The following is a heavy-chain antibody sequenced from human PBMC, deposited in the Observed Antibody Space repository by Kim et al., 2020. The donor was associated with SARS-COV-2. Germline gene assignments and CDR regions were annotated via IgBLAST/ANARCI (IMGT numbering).Heavy chain of an antibody. CDR3: ASWGTVTGPGYFDL. J-gene: IGHJ2*01. D-gene: IGHD4-4*01. CDR2: IYYSGST. CDR1: GGSISSGGYY. Sequence: SETLSLTCTVSGGSISSGGYYWSWIRQHPGKGLEWIGYIYYSGSTYYNPSLKSRVTISVDTSKNQFSLKLSSVTAADTAVYYCASWGTVTGPGYFDLWGRGTLVTVSS. V-gene: IGHV4-31*03.